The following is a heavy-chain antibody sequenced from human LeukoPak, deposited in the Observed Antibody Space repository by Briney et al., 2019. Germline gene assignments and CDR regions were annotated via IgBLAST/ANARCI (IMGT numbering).Heavy chain of an antibody. V-gene: IGHV3-53*01. CDR2: IYSGGST. Sequence: GGSLRLSCAASGFTVSSNYMSWVRQAPGKGLEWVSVIYSGGSTYYADSVKGRFSISRDNSKNTLYLQMNSLRAEDTAMYYCARYGSGSPFDYWGQGTLVTVSS. CDR3: ARYGSGSPFDY. D-gene: IGHD3-10*01. J-gene: IGHJ4*02. CDR1: GFTVSSNY.